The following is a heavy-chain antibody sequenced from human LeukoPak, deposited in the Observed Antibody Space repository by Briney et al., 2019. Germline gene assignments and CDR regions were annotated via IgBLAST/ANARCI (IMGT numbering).Heavy chain of an antibody. CDR3: ARGRRYSCET. CDR2: MNPNSGNT. J-gene: IGHJ4*02. Sequence: ASAKVSCKAFGYTFSNYDINWVRQATGQGLEWMGWMNPNSGNTGNAQKFQGRVTMTRNTSMSTAYMELSGLRSEDTAVYYCARGRRYSCETWGQGTLVTVSS. D-gene: IGHD1-26*01. V-gene: IGHV1-8*01. CDR1: GYTFSNYD.